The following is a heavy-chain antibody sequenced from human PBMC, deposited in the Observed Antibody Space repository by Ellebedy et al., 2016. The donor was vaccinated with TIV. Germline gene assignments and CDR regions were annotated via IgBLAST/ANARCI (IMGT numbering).Heavy chain of an antibody. CDR2: ITNSGNFI. CDR1: GFTFSSST. CDR3: ARKTDTGTSGDY. Sequence: GESLKISCAASGFTFSSSTMNWVRQAPGKGLEWVSSITNSGNFIYYADSVKGRFTITRDNAKNSLYLQINSLRAEDTAMYYCARKTDTGTSGDYWGQGTPVTVSS. D-gene: IGHD1-1*01. V-gene: IGHV3-21*04. J-gene: IGHJ4*02.